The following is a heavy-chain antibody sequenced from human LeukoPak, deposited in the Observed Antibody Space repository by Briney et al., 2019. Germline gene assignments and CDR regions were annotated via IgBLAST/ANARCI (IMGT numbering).Heavy chain of an antibody. V-gene: IGHV1-69*05. CDR1: GGTFSSYA. Sequence: ASVKVSCKASGGTFSSYAISWVRQAPGQGLEWMGGIIPIFGTANYAQKFQGRVTITTDTSTGTTSMDLRSLRSDDTAVYYCATCGYYYGSGTCRHDDWGQGTLVTVSS. J-gene: IGHJ4*02. CDR3: ATCGYYYGSGTCRHDD. CDR2: IIPIFGTA. D-gene: IGHD3-10*01.